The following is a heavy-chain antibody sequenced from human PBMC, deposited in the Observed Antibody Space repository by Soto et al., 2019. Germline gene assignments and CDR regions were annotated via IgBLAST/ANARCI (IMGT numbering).Heavy chain of an antibody. CDR2: IYYSGST. CDR1: GGSISSGDYY. J-gene: IGHJ6*02. V-gene: IGHV4-30-4*01. Sequence: SETLSLTCTVSGGSISSGDYYWSWIRQPPGKGLEWIGYIYYSGSTYYNPSLKSRVTISVDTSKNQFSLKLISVTAADTAVYYCARDGSPLWLRNYYYGMDVWGQGTTVTVSS. D-gene: IGHD5-18*01. CDR3: ARDGSPLWLRNYYYGMDV.